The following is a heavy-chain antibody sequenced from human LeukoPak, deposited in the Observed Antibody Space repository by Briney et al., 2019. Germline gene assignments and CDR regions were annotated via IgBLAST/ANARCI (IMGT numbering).Heavy chain of an antibody. Sequence: SETLSLTCTVSGGSISSSSYYWGWIRQPPGKGLEWIGSIYYSGSTYYNPSLKSRVTISVDTSKNQFSLKLSSVTAADTAVYYCAGHQPDDYDFWSGLNWFDPWGQGTLVTVSS. D-gene: IGHD3-3*01. CDR2: IYYSGST. J-gene: IGHJ5*02. CDR3: AGHQPDDYDFWSGLNWFDP. CDR1: GGSISSSSYY. V-gene: IGHV4-39*01.